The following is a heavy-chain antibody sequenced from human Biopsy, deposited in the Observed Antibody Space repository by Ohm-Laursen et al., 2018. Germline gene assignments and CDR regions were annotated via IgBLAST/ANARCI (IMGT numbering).Heavy chain of an antibody. V-gene: IGHV3-53*01. Sequence: SLRLSCTASGFTFSGYAMSWVRQGPEKGLEWVSVIDSGGYTHYTDSVKGRFTISRDNSKSTLYLQMNNLSAEDTAVYYCARSTYYYESSGTRRGLDIWGQGTMVTVSS. D-gene: IGHD3-22*01. J-gene: IGHJ3*02. CDR3: ARSTYYYESSGTRRGLDI. CDR2: IDSGGYT. CDR1: GFTFSGYA.